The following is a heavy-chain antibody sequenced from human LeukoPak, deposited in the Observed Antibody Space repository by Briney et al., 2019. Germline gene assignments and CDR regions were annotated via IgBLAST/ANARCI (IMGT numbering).Heavy chain of an antibody. CDR1: GFTFSNYW. D-gene: IGHD3-10*02. CDR2: IKSDGRTT. V-gene: IGHV3-74*01. CDR3: AKFFTGEYVRAFDV. J-gene: IGHJ3*01. Sequence: GGSLRLSCAASGFTFSNYWMHWVRQAPGKGLVWVSRIKSDGRTTSYADSVKGRFTISRDNSKNTLYLQMNSLRAEDTAVYYCAKFFTGEYVRAFDVWGQGTMVTVSS.